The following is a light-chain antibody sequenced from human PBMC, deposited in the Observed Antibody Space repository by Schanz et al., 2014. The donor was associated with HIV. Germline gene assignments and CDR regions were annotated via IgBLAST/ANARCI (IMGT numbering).Light chain of an antibody. CDR3: QQYNDNSSI. CDR2: AAS. V-gene: IGKV1-9*01. Sequence: DIQMTQSPSTLSASVGDRVTITCRASQGISNSLAWYQQRPGKAPKLLIFAASTLQSGVPSRFSGSGSGTEFTLTISSLQPDDFATYYCQQYNDNSSIFGQGTKLEFK. CDR1: QGISNS. J-gene: IGKJ2*01.